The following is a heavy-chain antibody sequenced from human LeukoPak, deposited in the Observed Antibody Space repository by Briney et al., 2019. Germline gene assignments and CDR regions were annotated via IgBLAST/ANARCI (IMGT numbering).Heavy chain of an antibody. V-gene: IGHV4-59*01. CDR2: IYYSGIT. D-gene: IGHD6-19*01. CDR1: GGSISSYY. Sequence: SETLSLTCTVSGGSISSYYWSWIRQPPGKGLEWIGYIYYSGITNYSPSLKSRVTISVDTSKNQVSLKVNSVTAADTAVYYCATFTVAGDYGQFYFYMDVWGKGTTVTVSS. CDR3: ATFTVAGDYGQFYFYMDV. J-gene: IGHJ6*03.